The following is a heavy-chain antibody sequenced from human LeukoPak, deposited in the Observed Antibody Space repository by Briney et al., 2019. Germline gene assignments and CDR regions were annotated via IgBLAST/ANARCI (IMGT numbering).Heavy chain of an antibody. CDR3: ARRDIGYSYEWLPNFDY. D-gene: IGHD5-18*01. Sequence: SQTLSLTCAISGDSVSNNNFAWNWIRQSPSRGLEWLGRTYYRSKWYNDYAVSVKSRITINPDTSKNQFSLQLNSVTPEDTAVYYCARRDIGYSYEWLPNFDYWGQGTLVTVSS. J-gene: IGHJ4*02. V-gene: IGHV6-1*01. CDR2: TYYRSKWYN. CDR1: GDSVSNNNFA.